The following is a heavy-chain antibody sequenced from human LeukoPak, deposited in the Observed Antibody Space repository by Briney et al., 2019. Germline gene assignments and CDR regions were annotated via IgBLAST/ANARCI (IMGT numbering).Heavy chain of an antibody. CDR2: ISAYNGNT. D-gene: IGHD6-6*01. CDR1: GYTFTSYG. Sequence: ASVKVSCKASGYTFTSYGISWVRQAPGQGLEWMGWISAYNGNTNYAQKLQGRVTMTTDTSTSTAYMELRSLRSDDTAMHYCARGPSYSSSSFYDYWGQGTLVTVSS. J-gene: IGHJ4*02. V-gene: IGHV1-18*01. CDR3: ARGPSYSSSSFYDY.